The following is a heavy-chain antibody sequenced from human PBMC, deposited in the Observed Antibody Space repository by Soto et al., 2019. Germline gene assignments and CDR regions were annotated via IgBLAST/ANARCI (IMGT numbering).Heavy chain of an antibody. CDR3: AREKGYISGPKNFDS. Sequence: SETLSLTCTVSGGSVSSGDYFWSWIRQPPGKGLEWIGYIYDSGSSYYNPSLKSRVTMSVDTSKNQFSLKLSSVTAADTAMYYCAREKGYISGPKNFDSWGQGTLVTVSS. CDR1: GGSVSSGDYF. D-gene: IGHD5-12*01. J-gene: IGHJ4*02. V-gene: IGHV4-30-4*01. CDR2: IYDSGSS.